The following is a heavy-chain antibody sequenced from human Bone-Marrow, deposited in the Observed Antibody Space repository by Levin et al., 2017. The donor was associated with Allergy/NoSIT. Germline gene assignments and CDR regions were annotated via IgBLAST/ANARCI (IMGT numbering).Heavy chain of an antibody. V-gene: IGHV3-7*01. J-gene: IGHJ4*02. CDR2: IKQDGSEK. CDR3: ATAAGWELSS. Sequence: PGGSLRLSCAGSGFSFSTYWVNWVRQAPGKGLEWLAIIKQDGSEKYYVDSAKGRFTISRDNADNSFYLQMNSLRVEDTAVYYCATAAGWELSSWGQGILVTVSS. D-gene: IGHD1-26*01. CDR1: GFSFSTYW.